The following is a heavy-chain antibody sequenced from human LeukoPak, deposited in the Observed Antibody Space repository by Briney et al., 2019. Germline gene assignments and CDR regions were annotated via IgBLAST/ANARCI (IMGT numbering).Heavy chain of an antibody. D-gene: IGHD5-18*01. V-gene: IGHV4-34*01. Sequence: SETLSLTCGVYGGSFSGYYWSWIRQPPGKGLEWIGEINDSGSTNYNPSLRSRVIISVDTSKNQFSLQLSSLTAADTAVYYCARGPGYSYGYSQHWGQGALVTVSS. CDR1: GGSFSGYY. CDR2: INDSGST. CDR3: ARGPGYSYGYSQH. J-gene: IGHJ1*01.